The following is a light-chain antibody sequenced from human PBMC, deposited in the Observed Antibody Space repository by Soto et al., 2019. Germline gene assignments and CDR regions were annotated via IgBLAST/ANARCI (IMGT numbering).Light chain of an antibody. CDR3: QQRQYWPPIT. CDR1: QSVSSY. CDR2: DTS. V-gene: IGKV3-11*01. J-gene: IGKJ5*01. Sequence: EIVLTQSPATLSFSPGERATLSCRASQSVSSYLVWYQQKPGQAPRLLIYDTSNRATGVPARFSGSGSGTDFTLTISSLEPEDCAIYYCQQRQYWPPITFGQGTRLEIK.